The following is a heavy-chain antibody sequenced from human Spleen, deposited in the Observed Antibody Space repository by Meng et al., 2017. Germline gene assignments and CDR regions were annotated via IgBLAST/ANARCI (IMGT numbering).Heavy chain of an antibody. J-gene: IGHJ5*02. D-gene: IGHD6-13*01. Sequence: GSLRLSCTVSGGSISSYYWGWIRQPPGKGLEWIVSIYYSGITYYNPSLKSRVTISIDTSKNQFSLKLSSVTAADTAVYYCARGSRLAAGDKNWFDPWGQGTLVTVSS. CDR3: ARGSRLAAGDKNWFDP. CDR2: IYYSGIT. V-gene: IGHV4-39*07. CDR1: GGSISSYY.